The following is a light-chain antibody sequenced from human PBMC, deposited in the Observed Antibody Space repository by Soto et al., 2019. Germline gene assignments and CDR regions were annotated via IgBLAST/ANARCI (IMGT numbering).Light chain of an antibody. V-gene: IGLV2-14*01. CDR2: DVS. Sequence: QSVLTQPASVSGSPGQSLTISCTGTSSDVGGYNYVSWYQQHPGKAPKLMIYDVSNRPSGVSNRFSGSKSGNTASLTISGLQAEDEADYYCSSYTSSSAYGXGTGTKVTVL. J-gene: IGLJ1*01. CDR3: SSYTSSSAYG. CDR1: SSDVGGYNY.